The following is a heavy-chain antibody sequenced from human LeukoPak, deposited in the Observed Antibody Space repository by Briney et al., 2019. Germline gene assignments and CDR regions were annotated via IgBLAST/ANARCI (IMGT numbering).Heavy chain of an antibody. CDR2: IIPIFGTA. CDR1: GGTFSSYA. D-gene: IGHD1-1*01. J-gene: IGHJ6*02. V-gene: IGHV1-69*13. Sequence: SVKVSCKASGGTFSSYAISWVRQAPGQGLEWMGGIIPIFGTASYAQKFQGRVTITADESTSTAYMELSSLRSEDTAVYYCARSPGGRQTSPKYYYYYYGMDVWGQGTTVTVSS. CDR3: ARSPGGRQTSPKYYYYYYGMDV.